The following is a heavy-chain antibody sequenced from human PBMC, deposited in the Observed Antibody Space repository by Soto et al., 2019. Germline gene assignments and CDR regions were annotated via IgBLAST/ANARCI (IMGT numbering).Heavy chain of an antibody. CDR1: GGSISSSSYY. CDR2: IYYSGST. V-gene: IGHV4-39*07. CDR3: AREGSSGYYDSSGYYYDAYYYGMDV. Sequence: SETLSLTCTVSGGSISSSSYYWGWIRQPPGKGLEWIGSIYYSGSTYYNPSLKSRVTISVDTSKNQFSLKLSSVTAADTAVYYCAREGSSGYYDSSGYYYDAYYYGMDVWGQGTTVTVSS. D-gene: IGHD3-22*01. J-gene: IGHJ6*02.